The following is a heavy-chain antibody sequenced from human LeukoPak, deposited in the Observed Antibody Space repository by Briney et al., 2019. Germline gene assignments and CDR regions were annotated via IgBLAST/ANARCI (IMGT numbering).Heavy chain of an antibody. J-gene: IGHJ4*02. CDR2: IYYSGDT. D-gene: IGHD4-17*01. CDR1: GGSISSYY. V-gene: IGHV4-59*01. Sequence: SETLSLTCTVSGGSISSYYWSWIRQPPGEGLEWIGYIYYSGDTNYSPSLKSRITLSVDTSKTQFSLKLRSVTAADTAVYYCAREPTTVTTELDYWGQGTLVTVSS. CDR3: AREPTTVTTELDY.